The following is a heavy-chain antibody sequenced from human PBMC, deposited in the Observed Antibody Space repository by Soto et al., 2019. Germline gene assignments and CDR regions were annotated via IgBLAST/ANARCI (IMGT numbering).Heavy chain of an antibody. D-gene: IGHD4-17*01. CDR1: GGSISSSSYY. J-gene: IGHJ4*02. CDR2: IYYSGST. Sequence: QLQLQESGPGLVKPSETLSLTCTVSGGSISSSSYYWGWIRQPPGKGLEWIGSIYYSGSTYYNPSLKSRVTISVDTSKNQFSLKLSSVTAADTAVYYCARLLTTVTTGYWGQGTLVTVSS. CDR3: ARLLTTVTTGY. V-gene: IGHV4-39*01.